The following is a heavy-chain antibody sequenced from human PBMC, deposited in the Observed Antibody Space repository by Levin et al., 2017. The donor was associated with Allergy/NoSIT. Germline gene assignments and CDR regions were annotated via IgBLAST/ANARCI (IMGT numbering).Heavy chain of an antibody. CDR1: GYTFTDHY. D-gene: IGHD4-17*01. V-gene: IGHV1-2*02. J-gene: IGHJ4*02. CDR2: VNCNSGDT. CDR3: ARNDYGDYVQNFDY. Sequence: ASVKVSCEAAGYTFTDHYMHWVRQAPGQGLEWMGWVNCNSGDTHYAQKFLDRVTMTRDTSITTAYIEVSSLRFDDTALYFCARNDYGDYVQNFDYWGQGTLVTVSS.